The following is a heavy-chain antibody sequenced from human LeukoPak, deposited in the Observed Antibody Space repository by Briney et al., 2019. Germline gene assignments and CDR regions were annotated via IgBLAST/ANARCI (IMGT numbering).Heavy chain of an antibody. CDR2: IYHDGST. D-gene: IGHD3-10*01. CDR1: GGSISRSNW. CDR3: ASQTMIRGVMAFDY. Sequence: SETLSLTCAVSGGSISRSNWWSWVRQPPGKGLEWIGEIYHDGSTNYNPSLKSRVTISVDKSKNQFSLKLSSVTAADTAVYYCASQTMIRGVMAFDYWGQGTLVTVSS. J-gene: IGHJ4*02. V-gene: IGHV4-4*02.